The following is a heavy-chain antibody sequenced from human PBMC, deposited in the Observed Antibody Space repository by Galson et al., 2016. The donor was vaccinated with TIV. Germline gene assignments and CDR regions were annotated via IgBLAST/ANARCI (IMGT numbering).Heavy chain of an antibody. Sequence: QSGAEVKKPGESLKISCKGSGYSFSSYWIAWVRQMPGKGLEWMGIIYPDDSDTTYSPSFQGQVTISVDKSISTAYLQRSSLKASDTAIYYCARGVVQATAIYGMDVWGQGTTVTVSS. V-gene: IGHV5-51*01. CDR1: GYSFSSYW. CDR2: IYPDDSDT. D-gene: IGHD2-2*01. CDR3: ARGVVQATAIYGMDV. J-gene: IGHJ6*02.